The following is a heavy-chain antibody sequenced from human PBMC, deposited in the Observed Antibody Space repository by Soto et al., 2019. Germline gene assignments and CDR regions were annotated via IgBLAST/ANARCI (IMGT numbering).Heavy chain of an antibody. CDR2: SYWDDDK. D-gene: IGHD2-15*01. Sequence: QITLKESGPTLVKPTQTLTLTCTFSGFSLSTSGVGVGWIRQPPGKALGWLTFSYWDDDKRNSPFLKSRRTSTEAPSKNQVVVTMTNMDPVDTARYYYAHLVVAGSTYYFDSWGQGTLVTVSS. V-gene: IGHV2-5*02. CDR3: AHLVVAGSTYYFDS. CDR1: GFSLSTSGVG. J-gene: IGHJ4*02.